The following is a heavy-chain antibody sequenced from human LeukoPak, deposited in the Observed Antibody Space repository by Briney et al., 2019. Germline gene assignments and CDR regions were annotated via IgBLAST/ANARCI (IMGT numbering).Heavy chain of an antibody. CDR2: ISSSSSTI. D-gene: IGHD3-3*01. CDR3: ARDSSGYDFWSGYYTWPKGDAFDI. J-gene: IGHJ3*02. Sequence: PGGSLRLSCAASRFTFSSYSMNWVRQAPGKGLEWGSYISSSSSTIYYADSVKGRFTFSRDNAKNSLYLQMNSLRAEDTAVYYCARDSSGYDFWSGYYTWPKGDAFDIWGQGTMVTVSS. V-gene: IGHV3-48*01. CDR1: RFTFSSYS.